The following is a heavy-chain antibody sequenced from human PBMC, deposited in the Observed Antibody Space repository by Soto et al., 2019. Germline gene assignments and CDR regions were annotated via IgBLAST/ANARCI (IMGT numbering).Heavy chain of an antibody. Sequence: EVQLVESGGGLVQPGGSVRLSCTASGFTFSSYWIHWVRQAPGKGLVWVSRINSDGSYTNYADPVKGRFTISRDNAKNTRYLQMNSLRAEDTAVYYCAREVVGMVSDNWGQGTLVTVSS. D-gene: IGHD3-10*01. J-gene: IGHJ4*02. CDR3: AREVVGMVSDN. CDR2: INSDGSYT. V-gene: IGHV3-74*01. CDR1: GFTFSSYW.